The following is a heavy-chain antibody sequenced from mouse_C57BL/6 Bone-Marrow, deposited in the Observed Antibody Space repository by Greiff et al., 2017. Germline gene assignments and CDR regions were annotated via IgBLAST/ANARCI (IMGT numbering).Heavy chain of an antibody. J-gene: IGHJ2*01. Sequence: VQLQQSGAELVKPGASVKISCKASGYAFSCYWMNWVKQRPGKGLEWIGPIYPGDGDTNYYVKFKGKATLTADKASSTAYMQRSSLTSEDSAVYFCARDWDDFDYWGKGTTLTVSS. CDR2: IYPGDGDT. V-gene: IGHV1-80*01. D-gene: IGHD4-1*01. CDR1: GYAFSCYW. CDR3: ARDWDDFDY.